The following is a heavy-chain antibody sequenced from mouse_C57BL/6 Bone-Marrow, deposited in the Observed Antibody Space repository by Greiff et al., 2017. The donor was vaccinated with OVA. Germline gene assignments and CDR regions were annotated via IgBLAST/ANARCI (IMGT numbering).Heavy chain of an antibody. CDR1: GYTFTSYW. J-gene: IGHJ3*01. CDR3: EMGNMGLRRN. D-gene: IGHD2-4*01. V-gene: IGHV1-74*01. CDR2: IHPSDSDT. Sequence: QVQLQQPGAELVKPGASVTVSCKASGYTFTSYWMHWVQQRPGQGLEWIGNIHPSDSDTTYNQQFKGNATLTVDKSSSTAYMQLSSLTSEDSAVYYCEMGNMGLRRNWGKGTLVTVSA.